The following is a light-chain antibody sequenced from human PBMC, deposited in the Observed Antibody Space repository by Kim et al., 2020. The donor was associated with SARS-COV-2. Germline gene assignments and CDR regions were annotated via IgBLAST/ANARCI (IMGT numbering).Light chain of an antibody. CDR3: SSYTSSNTWV. Sequence: QSGAIACTGTSRDVGSYNRVSWYQQPPGKAPKLMIYEVSKRPSGVPDRFSGSKSGNTASLTISGLQAEDEADYYCSSYTSSNTWVFGGGTQLTVL. CDR1: SRDVGSYNR. V-gene: IGLV2-18*02. CDR2: EVS. J-gene: IGLJ3*02.